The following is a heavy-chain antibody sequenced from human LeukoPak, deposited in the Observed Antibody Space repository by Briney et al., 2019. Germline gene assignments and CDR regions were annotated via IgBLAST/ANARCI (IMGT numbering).Heavy chain of an antibody. V-gene: IGHV2-5*01. D-gene: IGHD3-10*01. CDR3: AHSEGGSGRYYSPYFDY. J-gene: IGHJ4*02. CDR1: GFSLSASGVG. CDR2: IYWNDDK. Sequence: SGPTLVNPTQTLTLTCTFSGFSLSASGVGVGWIRQPPGKTLEWLALIYWNDDKRYSPSLKSRLTITKDTSKNQVVLTMTNMDPVDTATYYCAHSEGGSGRYYSPYFDYWGQGTLVTVSS.